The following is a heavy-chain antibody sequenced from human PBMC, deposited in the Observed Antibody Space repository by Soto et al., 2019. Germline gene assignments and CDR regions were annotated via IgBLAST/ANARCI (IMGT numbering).Heavy chain of an antibody. Sequence: PWGSLRLSCAASGFTFSSYGMHWVRQAPGKGLEWVAVISYDGSNKYYADSVKGRFTISRDNSKNTLYLQMNSLRAEDTAVYYCAKWACSSTSCYNGMDVWGQGTTVPVSS. CDR2: ISYDGSNK. D-gene: IGHD2-2*02. CDR1: GFTFSSYG. V-gene: IGHV3-30*18. J-gene: IGHJ6*02. CDR3: AKWACSSTSCYNGMDV.